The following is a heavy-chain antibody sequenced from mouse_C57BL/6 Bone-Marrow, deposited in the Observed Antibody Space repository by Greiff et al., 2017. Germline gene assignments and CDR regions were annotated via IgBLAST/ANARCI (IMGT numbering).Heavy chain of an antibody. V-gene: IGHV1-54*01. Sequence: VKLQESGAELVRPGTSVKVSCKASGYAFTNYLIEWVKQRPGQGLEWIGVINPGSGGTNYNEKFKGKATLTADKSSSTAYMQLSSLTSEDSAVYFCARTYYSNFDYWGQGTTLTVSS. J-gene: IGHJ2*01. CDR1: GYAFTNYL. CDR2: INPGSGGT. CDR3: ARTYYSNFDY. D-gene: IGHD2-5*01.